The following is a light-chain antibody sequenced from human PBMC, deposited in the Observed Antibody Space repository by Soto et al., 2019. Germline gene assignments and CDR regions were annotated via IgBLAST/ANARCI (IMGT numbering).Light chain of an antibody. CDR3: VSFAGGTYV. V-gene: IGLV2-8*01. J-gene: IGLJ1*01. CDR1: SRDVGACIF. CDR2: DVN. Sequence: QSVLTQPPSASWAPGQSGAISCTGTSRDVGACIFVSWYQPHPGNAPNLMVYDVNRRPPGVPDRFFVCKSGNTASLTVSGLHAEDEADYYCVSFAGGTYVFGTGTNATVL.